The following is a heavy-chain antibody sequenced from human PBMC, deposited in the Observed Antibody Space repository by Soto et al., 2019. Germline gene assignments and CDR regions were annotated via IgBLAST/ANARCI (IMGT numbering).Heavy chain of an antibody. CDR2: INPNSGGT. CDR3: ARSIVVVPAAIGNWYFDL. V-gene: IGHV1-2*04. J-gene: IGHJ2*01. D-gene: IGHD2-2*01. Sequence: QVQLVQSGAEVKKPGASVKVSCKASGYTFTGYYMHWVRQAPGQGLEWMGWINPNSGGTNYAQKFQGWVTMTRDTSISTAYMELSGLRSDDTAVYYCARSIVVVPAAIGNWYFDLWGRGTLVTVSS. CDR1: GYTFTGYY.